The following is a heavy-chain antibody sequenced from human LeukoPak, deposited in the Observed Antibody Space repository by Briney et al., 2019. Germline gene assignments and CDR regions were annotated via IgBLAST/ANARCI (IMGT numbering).Heavy chain of an antibody. CDR2: ISPNSGGT. J-gene: IGHJ6*02. D-gene: IGHD2-15*01. V-gene: IGHV1-2*02. CDR3: ASSSSYCSGGNCYYYYGMDF. CDR1: GYTFTGYY. Sequence: ASVKVSCKPSGYTFTGYYMHWVRQAPGQGLEWMGWISPNSGGTNYAQKFQGRVTMARDTSISTAYMELSRLRSDDTAVYYCASSSSYCSGGNCYYYYGMDFWGQGTTVTVSS.